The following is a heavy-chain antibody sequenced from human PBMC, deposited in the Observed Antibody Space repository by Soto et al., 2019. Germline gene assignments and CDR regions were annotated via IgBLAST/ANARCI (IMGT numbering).Heavy chain of an antibody. CDR1: GGTFSSYT. CDR2: IIPILGIA. Sequence: QVQLVQSGAEVKKPGSSVKVSCKASGGTFSSYTISWVRQAPGQGLEWMGRIIPILGIANYAQKFQGRVTITADKSTSTAYMELSSLRSEDTAVYYCARERYYYYGMDVWGQGTTVTVSS. J-gene: IGHJ6*02. V-gene: IGHV1-69*08. CDR3: ARERYYYYGMDV.